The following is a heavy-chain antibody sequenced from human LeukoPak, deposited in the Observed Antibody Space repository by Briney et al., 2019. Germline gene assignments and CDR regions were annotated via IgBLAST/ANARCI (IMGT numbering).Heavy chain of an antibody. V-gene: IGHV3-23*01. CDR2: ISASDGRT. Sequence: GGSLRLSCAASGFTFSNNAMSWVRQAPGKGLEWVSSISASDGRTYYADSVKGRFTISRDNSKDTLFLQMNSLRAEDTAIYYCAKAPPYDSWGQGTLVTVSS. CDR1: GFTFSNNA. J-gene: IGHJ4*02. CDR3: AKAPPYDS.